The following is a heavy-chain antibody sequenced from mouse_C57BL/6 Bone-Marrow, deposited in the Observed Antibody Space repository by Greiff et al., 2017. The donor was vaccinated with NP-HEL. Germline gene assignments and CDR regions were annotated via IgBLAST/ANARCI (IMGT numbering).Heavy chain of an antibody. CDR2: INPNNGGT. D-gene: IGHD1-1*01. J-gene: IGHJ4*01. V-gene: IGHV1-18*01. CDR3: ARSSRPYYAMDY. CDR1: GYTFTDYN. Sequence: VQLQQSGPELVKPGASVKIPCKASGYTFTDYNMDWVKQSHGKSLEWIGDINPNNGGTIYNQKFKGKATLTVDKSSSTAYMELRSLTSEDTAVYYCARSSRPYYAMDYWGQGTSVTVSS.